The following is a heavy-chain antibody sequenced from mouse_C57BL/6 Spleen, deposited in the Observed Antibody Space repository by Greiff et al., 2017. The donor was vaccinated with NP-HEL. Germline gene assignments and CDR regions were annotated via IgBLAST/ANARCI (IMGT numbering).Heavy chain of an antibody. Sequence: QVQLQQPGAELVKPGASVKMSCKASGYTFTSYWITWVKQRPGQGLEWIGDIYPGSGSTKYNEKFKSKATLTVDTSSSTAYMQLSSLTSYDSAVYYCARCYYGSSWFAYWGQGTLVTVSA. V-gene: IGHV1-55*01. J-gene: IGHJ3*01. CDR1: GYTFTSYW. CDR3: ARCYYGSSWFAY. CDR2: IYPGSGST. D-gene: IGHD1-1*01.